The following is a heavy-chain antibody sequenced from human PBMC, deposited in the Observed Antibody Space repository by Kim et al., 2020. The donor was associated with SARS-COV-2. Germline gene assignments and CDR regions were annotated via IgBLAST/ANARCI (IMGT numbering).Heavy chain of an antibody. CDR1: GFTFGNYA. V-gene: IGHV3-23*01. D-gene: IGHD3-9*01. J-gene: IGHJ4*02. CDR3: AKGPVISY. Sequence: GGSLRLSCAASGFTFGNYAMSWVRHTPWKGLEWVSGITESGGASYYADSVKGRFTISRDNSKNTLYLQMNSLRAEDTALYYCAKGPVISYWGQGTLVTVSS. CDR2: ITESGGAS.